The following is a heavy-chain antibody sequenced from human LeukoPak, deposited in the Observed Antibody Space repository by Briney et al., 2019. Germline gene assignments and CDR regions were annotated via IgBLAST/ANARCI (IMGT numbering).Heavy chain of an antibody. CDR1: GGTFSSYA. V-gene: IGHV1-69*13. CDR3: ARANLRSRGSGSYHFDY. D-gene: IGHD3-10*01. J-gene: IGHJ4*02. CDR2: IIPIFGTA. Sequence: SVKVSCKASGGTFSSYAISWVRQAPGQGLEWMGGIIPIFGTANYAQKFQGRVTITADESTSTAYMELSSLRSEDTAVYYCARANLRSRGSGSYHFDYWGQGTLVTVSS.